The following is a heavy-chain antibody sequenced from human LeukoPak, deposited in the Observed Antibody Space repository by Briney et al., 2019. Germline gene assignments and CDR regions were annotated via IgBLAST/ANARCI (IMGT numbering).Heavy chain of an antibody. CDR1: GFTFSSYG. V-gene: IGHV3-30*03. CDR2: ISYDGSNK. CDR3: ASNVGMDV. Sequence: GRSLRLSCAASGFTFSSYGMHWVRQAPGKGLEWVAVISYDGSNKYYADSVKGRFTISRDNSKNTRYLQMNSLRAEDTAVYYCASNVGMDVWGQGTTVTVSS. J-gene: IGHJ6*02.